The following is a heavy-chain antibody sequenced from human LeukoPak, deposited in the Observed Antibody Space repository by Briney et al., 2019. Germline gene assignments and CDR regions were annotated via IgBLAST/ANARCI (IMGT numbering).Heavy chain of an antibody. J-gene: IGHJ3*02. CDR1: GGSISSYY. V-gene: IGHV4-4*07. CDR2: IYTSGST. CDR3: ARGFFLGSGWAIDAFDI. Sequence: SETLSLTCTVSGGSISSYYWSWIRQPAGKGLEWIGRIYTSGSTNYNPSLKSRDTISVDKSKNQFSLKLSSVTAADTAVYYCARGFFLGSGWAIDAFDIWGQGTMVTVSS. D-gene: IGHD6-19*01.